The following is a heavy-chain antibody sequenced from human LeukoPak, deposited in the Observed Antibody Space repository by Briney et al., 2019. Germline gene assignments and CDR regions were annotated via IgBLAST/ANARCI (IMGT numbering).Heavy chain of an antibody. CDR3: AKDRGSGWYDY. CDR1: GFTFSSYA. CDR2: ISGSGGST. Sequence: GGSLRLSCAASGFTFSSYAMSWVRQAPGKGLEWVSAISGSGGSTYYADSVKGRFTISRGNSKNTRYLQMNSLRAEDTAVYYCAKDRGSGWYDYWGQGTLVTVSS. D-gene: IGHD6-19*01. J-gene: IGHJ4*02. V-gene: IGHV3-23*01.